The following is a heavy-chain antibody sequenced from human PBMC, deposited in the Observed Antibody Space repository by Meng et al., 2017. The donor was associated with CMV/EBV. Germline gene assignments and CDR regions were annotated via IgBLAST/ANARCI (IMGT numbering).Heavy chain of an antibody. CDR3: ARWDYIADSIYYYYGMDV. CDR1: FTGYY. CDR2: INPNSGGT. V-gene: IGHV1-2*02. D-gene: IGHD4-11*01. Sequence: FTGYYMHWVRQAPGQGLEWMGWINPNSGGTNYAQKFQGRVTMTRDTSISPAYMELSRLRSDDTAVYYCARWDYIADSIYYYYGMDVWGQGTTVTVSS. J-gene: IGHJ6*02.